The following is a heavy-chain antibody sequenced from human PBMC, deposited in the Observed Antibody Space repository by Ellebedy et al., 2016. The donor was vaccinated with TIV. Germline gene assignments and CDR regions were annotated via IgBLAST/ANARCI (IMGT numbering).Heavy chain of an antibody. CDR3: ARGGGYSYDSWWYPDV. V-gene: IGHV3-48*04. D-gene: IGHD5-18*01. CDR1: GFSFSSHI. J-gene: IGHJ2*01. CDR2: ISATTV. Sequence: GGSLRLXXAASGFSFSSHIFNWVRQAPGKGLEWVSYISATTVYYTDSVRGRFTISIDDAKNSLYLQMNSLRAEDTAVYYCARGGGYSYDSWWYPDVWGRGTLVTVSS.